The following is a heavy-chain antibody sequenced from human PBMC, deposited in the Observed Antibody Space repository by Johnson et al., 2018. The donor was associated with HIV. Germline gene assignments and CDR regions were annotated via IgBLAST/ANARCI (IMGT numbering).Heavy chain of an antibody. Sequence: EVQLVESGGVVVQPGGSLRLSCAASGFSVSSNYMSWVRQAPGKGLEWVSVIFGGGTTYYTDSVKGRFTISRANSKNTVYLQMNSLRAEDTAVYYCARGYYDSSGRGWGQGTMVTVSS. CDR1: GFSVSSNY. V-gene: IGHV3-66*01. CDR3: ARGYYDSSGRG. CDR2: IFGGGTT. J-gene: IGHJ3*01. D-gene: IGHD3-22*01.